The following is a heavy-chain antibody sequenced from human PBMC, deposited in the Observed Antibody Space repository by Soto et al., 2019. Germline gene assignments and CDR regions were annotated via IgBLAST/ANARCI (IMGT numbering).Heavy chain of an antibody. V-gene: IGHV4-4*07. J-gene: IGHJ4*02. CDR2: VYSTGTT. Sequence: SETLSLTCSVSGGSINSYWWSWIRQPAGKGLEWIGRVYSTGTTDYNPSLNSRATMSVETSKNQFSLKLTSVTAADAAVYYCARDIGSYAYGEGYWGQGIQVTVSS. CDR3: ARDIGSYAYGEGY. CDR1: GGSINSYW. D-gene: IGHD3-10*01.